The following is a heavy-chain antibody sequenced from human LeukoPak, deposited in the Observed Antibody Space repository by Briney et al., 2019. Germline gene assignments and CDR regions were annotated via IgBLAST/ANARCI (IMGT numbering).Heavy chain of an antibody. CDR2: IYHSGST. V-gene: IGHV4-38-2*01. J-gene: IGHJ5*02. CDR3: ARHSRLYSYPSGPGWFDP. Sequence: PSETLSLTCAVSGYSISSGYYCGWIRQPPGKGLEWIGSIYHSGSTYYNPSLRSRVTISVDTSKNQFSLKLSSVTAADTAVYYRARHSRLYSYPSGPGWFDPWGQGTLVTVPS. CDR1: GYSISSGYY. D-gene: IGHD5-18*01.